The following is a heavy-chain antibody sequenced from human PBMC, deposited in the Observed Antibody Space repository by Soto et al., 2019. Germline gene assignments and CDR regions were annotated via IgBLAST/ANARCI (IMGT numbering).Heavy chain of an antibody. CDR3: PKDPQSLCFGELKKGVGY. CDR2: ISGYNGDT. Sequence: QVQLVQSGAEVKKPGASVRVSCKAFDYTFTNFGISWVRQAPGRGLEWMGWISGYNGDTTYAQKFQGRVTMTTDTFTTTAYLELLRLTSDDTADYYCPKDPQSLCFGELKKGVGYCGQGTLVTRSS. J-gene: IGHJ4*02. CDR1: DYTFTNFG. D-gene: IGHD3-10*01. V-gene: IGHV1-18*01.